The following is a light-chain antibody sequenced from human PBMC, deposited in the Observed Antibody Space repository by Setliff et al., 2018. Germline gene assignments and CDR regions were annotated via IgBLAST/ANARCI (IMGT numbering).Light chain of an antibody. CDR2: DAT. J-gene: IGLJ1*01. V-gene: IGLV2-14*03. CDR3: SSYTVGSTLSV. Sequence: QSALAQPASVSGSPGQSITFSCTGSSSDVGGYDYVSWYQQHPGKAPKLLIHDATNRPSGVSNRFSGSKSGNTASLTISGLQAEDEAEYFCSSYTVGSTLSVFGTGTKVTVL. CDR1: SSDVGGYDY.